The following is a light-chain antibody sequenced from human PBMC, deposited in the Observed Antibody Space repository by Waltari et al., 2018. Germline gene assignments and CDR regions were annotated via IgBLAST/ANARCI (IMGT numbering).Light chain of an antibody. CDR1: SSDIGS. V-gene: IGLV2-23*01. Sequence: QSALTQPASVSGSPGQSITISCTGTSSDIGSVSWYQQHPGMAPKLMIYVGTKRPSGLSNRFSGSKSGNTASLTISGLQAEDDADYYCCSFAGGSSWVFGGGTKVTVL. J-gene: IGLJ3*02. CDR2: VGT. CDR3: CSFAGGSSWV.